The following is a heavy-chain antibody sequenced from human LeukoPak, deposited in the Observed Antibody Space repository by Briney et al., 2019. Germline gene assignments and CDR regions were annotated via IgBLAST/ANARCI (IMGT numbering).Heavy chain of an antibody. CDR2: ISGSGSST. Sequence: PGGSLRLSCAASGFTFSTYAMTWVRQAPGQGLEWVSSISGSGSSTYYADSVKGRFTISRDNSKNSLYLQMNSLRAEDTAVYYCARGKFDFDYWGQGTLVTVSS. CDR3: ARGKFDFDY. CDR1: GFTFSTYA. V-gene: IGHV3-23*01. J-gene: IGHJ4*02. D-gene: IGHD3-16*01.